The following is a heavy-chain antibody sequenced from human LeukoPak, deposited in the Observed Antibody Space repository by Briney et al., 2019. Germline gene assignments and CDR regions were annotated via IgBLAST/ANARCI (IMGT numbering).Heavy chain of an antibody. CDR3: ARADFPHAFDI. Sequence: SETLSLTCTVSGGSISSSSYYWGWIRQPPGKGLEWIGSIYYSGSTYYNPSLKSRVTMSVDTSKNQFSLKLSSVTAADTAVYYCARADFPHAFDIWGQGTMVTVSS. V-gene: IGHV4-39*07. D-gene: IGHD3-3*01. J-gene: IGHJ3*02. CDR1: GGSISSSSYY. CDR2: IYYSGST.